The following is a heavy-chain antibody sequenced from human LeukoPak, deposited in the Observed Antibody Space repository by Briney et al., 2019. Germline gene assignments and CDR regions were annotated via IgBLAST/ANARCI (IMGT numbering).Heavy chain of an antibody. V-gene: IGHV3-30*02. CDR2: IRYDGNNK. J-gene: IGHJ4*02. CDR3: AQYYYGSGSYYKGGERFDY. Sequence: PVGSLRLSCAPSRFTSSIYSMHSVRGAPRRREWRVSFIRYDGNNKHYADSVKGRFTISRDNSKNTLYLQMNSLRAEATAVYYCAQYYYGSGSYYKGGERFDYWGQGTLVTVSS. CDR1: RFTSSIYS. D-gene: IGHD3-10*01.